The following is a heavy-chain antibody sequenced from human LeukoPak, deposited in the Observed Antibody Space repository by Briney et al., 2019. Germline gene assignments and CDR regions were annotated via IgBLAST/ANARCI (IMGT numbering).Heavy chain of an antibody. Sequence: ASVKVSCKATGYTFSNYGISWVRQAAGQGLEWVGWISAYNGNTNSAQKVKGRVTMTTDTSTSTAYMELTNLRSDDTAVYYCARVRIFGVVATDYWGQGTLVTVSS. CDR3: ARVRIFGVVATDY. CDR1: GYTFSNYG. D-gene: IGHD3-3*01. V-gene: IGHV1-18*01. J-gene: IGHJ4*02. CDR2: ISAYNGNT.